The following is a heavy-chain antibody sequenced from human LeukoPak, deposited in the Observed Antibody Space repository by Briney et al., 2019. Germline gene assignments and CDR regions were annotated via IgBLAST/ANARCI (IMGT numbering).Heavy chain of an antibody. V-gene: IGHV3-7*03. CDR1: GFTFNNYW. Sequence: GGSLRLSCEASGFTFNNYWMSWVRQAPGKGLEWVANIRYDGSERYYVDSVKGRFTISRDNSKNTLYLQMNSLRAEDTAVYYCAKGRRDGYNFDFDHWGQGTLVTVSS. CDR2: IRYDGSER. D-gene: IGHD5-24*01. J-gene: IGHJ4*02. CDR3: AKGRRDGYNFDFDH.